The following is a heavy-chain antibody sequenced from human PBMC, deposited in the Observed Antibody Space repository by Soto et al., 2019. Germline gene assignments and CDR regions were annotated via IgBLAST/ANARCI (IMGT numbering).Heavy chain of an antibody. CDR3: ATRLSAGDF. J-gene: IGHJ4*02. V-gene: IGHV1-69*06. CDR1: GGTFSNYA. CDR2: IIPIFNTP. D-gene: IGHD3-22*01. Sequence: QVQLVQSGAEVKTPGSSVRVSCKASGGTFSNYAFSWVRQAPGQGLEYMGGIIPIFNTPSYAQNFQGRVTITADISTDTAYLELSSLRSDDTAVYDCATRLSAGDFWGQGTLIIVSS.